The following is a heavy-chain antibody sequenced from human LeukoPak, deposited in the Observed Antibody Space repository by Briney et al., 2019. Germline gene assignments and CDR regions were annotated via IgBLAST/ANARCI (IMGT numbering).Heavy chain of an antibody. Sequence: GGSLRLSCAASGFTFSSYSMNWVRQAPGKGLEWVSSISSSSSYIYYADSVKGRFTISRDNAKNSLYLQMNSLRAEDTAVYYCAVVLLWFGELLSPEFDYWGQGTLVTVSS. CDR2: ISSSSSYI. V-gene: IGHV3-21*01. CDR3: AVVLLWFGELLSPEFDY. CDR1: GFTFSSYS. D-gene: IGHD3-10*01. J-gene: IGHJ4*02.